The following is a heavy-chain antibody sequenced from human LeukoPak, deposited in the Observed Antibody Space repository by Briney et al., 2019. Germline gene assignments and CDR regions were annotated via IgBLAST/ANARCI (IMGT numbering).Heavy chain of an antibody. Sequence: AETLPLTCAVHGLSVSGYYWSWIRQSPGKGLEWIGEIYHSGDTNYYPSLKRRVTISAATSENQLSLRLTPVTAADTAVYYCARMRCGHTDNICYNYWGQGTLVTVSS. CDR3: ARMRCGHTDNICYNY. D-gene: IGHD2-8*01. V-gene: IGHV4-34*01. J-gene: IGHJ4*02. CDR1: GLSVSGYY. CDR2: IYHSGDT.